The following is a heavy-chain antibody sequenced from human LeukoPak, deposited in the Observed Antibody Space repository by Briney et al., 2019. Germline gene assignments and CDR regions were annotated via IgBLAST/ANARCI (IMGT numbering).Heavy chain of an antibody. CDR1: GFTFSTYG. D-gene: IGHD1-26*01. V-gene: IGHV3-48*04. Sequence: GGSLRLSCAASGFTFSTYGMQWVRQGPGKGLEWVSYISGSSDSIKYAASVKGRFTNSRDNAKNSLYLHLRSLRAEDTAVYHCGKRIIGFSAVVDRWGQVAMVT. CDR3: GKRIIGFSAVVDR. CDR2: ISGSSDSI. J-gene: IGHJ5*02.